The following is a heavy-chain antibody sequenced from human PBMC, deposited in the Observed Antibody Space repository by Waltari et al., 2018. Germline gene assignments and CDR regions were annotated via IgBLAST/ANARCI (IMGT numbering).Heavy chain of an antibody. J-gene: IGHJ2*01. Sequence: QVQLLESGGGVVQPGRSLRLSCAASGFTFRSYAMHWVRQSQGKGLEWVEVISYDGSNKYYADSVKGRFTISRDNSKNTLYLQMNSLRAEDTAVYYCASPIAAPSYWYFDLWGRGTLVTVSS. D-gene: IGHD6-6*01. V-gene: IGHV3-30-3*01. CDR2: ISYDGSNK. CDR1: GFTFRSYA. CDR3: ASPIAAPSYWYFDL.